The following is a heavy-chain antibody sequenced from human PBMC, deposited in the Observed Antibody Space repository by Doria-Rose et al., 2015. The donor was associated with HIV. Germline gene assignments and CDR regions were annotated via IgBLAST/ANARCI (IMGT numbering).Heavy chain of an antibody. V-gene: IGHV2-26*01. D-gene: IGHD6-13*01. CDR2: IFSDDER. J-gene: IGHJ4*02. CDR3: ARIKSSRWYHKYYFDF. Sequence: QVQLVQSGPVLVKPTETLTLTCTVSGVSLSSPGMGVSWIRQPPGKALEWLANIFSDDERSYITSLKSRLTISRDTSKSQVVLTMTDMDPVDTATYYCARIKSSRWYHKYYFDFWGQGTLVIVSA. CDR1: GVSLSSPGMG.